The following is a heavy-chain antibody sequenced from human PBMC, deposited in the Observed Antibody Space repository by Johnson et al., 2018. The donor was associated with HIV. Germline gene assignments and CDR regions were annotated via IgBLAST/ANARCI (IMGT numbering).Heavy chain of an antibody. V-gene: IGHV3-49*04. J-gene: IGHJ3*02. Sequence: VQLVESGGGLVQPGRSLRLSCTASGFTFGDYAMTWVRQAPGKGLEWVGFIRSKAYGETTEYAASVNGRFTISRDDSKSIAYLQMNSLKIDDTAVYYCARDPDGTTGTTYPDAAFDIWGQGTMVTVSS. CDR2: IRSKAYGETT. CDR1: GFTFGDYA. CDR3: ARDPDGTTGTTYPDAAFDI. D-gene: IGHD1-1*01.